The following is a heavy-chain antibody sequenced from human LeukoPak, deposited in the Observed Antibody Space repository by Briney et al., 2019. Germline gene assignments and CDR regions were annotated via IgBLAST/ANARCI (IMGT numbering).Heavy chain of an antibody. Sequence: GGSLRLSCAASGFVFSSYSMNWVRQAPGKGLERVSSISGSSRYINYADSVKGRFTISRDNAKNSLYLQMNSLRAEDTAVYYCARARIAAAGAFDYWGQGTLVTVSS. V-gene: IGHV3-21*01. CDR3: ARARIAAAGAFDY. D-gene: IGHD6-13*01. J-gene: IGHJ4*02. CDR1: GFVFSSYS. CDR2: ISGSSRYI.